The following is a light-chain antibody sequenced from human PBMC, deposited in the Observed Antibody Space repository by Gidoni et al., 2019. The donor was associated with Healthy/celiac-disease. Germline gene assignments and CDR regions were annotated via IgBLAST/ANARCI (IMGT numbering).Light chain of an antibody. CDR3: QSYDSSLSVYV. CDR2: GTS. J-gene: IGLJ1*01. CDR1: SSNIGAGYD. Sequence: QSVLTQPPSVSGAPGQRVTISCTGSSSNIGAGYDVHWYQQLPGTAPKLLIYGTSNRPSGVPDRFSGSKSGPSASLAITGLHAEDEADYYCQSYDSSLSVYVFGTGTKVTVL. V-gene: IGLV1-40*01.